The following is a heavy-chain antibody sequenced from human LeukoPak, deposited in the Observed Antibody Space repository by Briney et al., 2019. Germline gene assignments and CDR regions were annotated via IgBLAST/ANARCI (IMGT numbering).Heavy chain of an antibody. D-gene: IGHD1-1*01. CDR1: GFTFISYW. J-gene: IGHJ4*02. CDR2: ISQDGTES. V-gene: IGHV3-7*04. CDR3: ARDSTGTVFDL. Sequence: GGSQRLSCVASGFTFISYWMTWVRQAPGKGLEWVAQISQDGTESYSVDSVRGRFTISRDNAKNSVYLQMNSLRPEDTAVYYCARDSTGTVFDLWGQGTLVTVSS.